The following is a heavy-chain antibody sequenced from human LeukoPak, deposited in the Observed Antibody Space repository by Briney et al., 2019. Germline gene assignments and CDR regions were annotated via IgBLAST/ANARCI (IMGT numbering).Heavy chain of an antibody. CDR2: ISWNSGSI. CDR3: AKDIWGATSFGAFDI. CDR1: GFTFDDYA. D-gene: IGHD1-26*01. Sequence: GRSLRLSCAASGFTFDDYAMHWVRQAPGKGLEWVSGISWNSGSIGYADSVKGRFTISRDNAKNSLYLQMNSLRAEDTALYYCAKDIWGATSFGAFDIWGQGTMVTVSS. V-gene: IGHV3-9*01. J-gene: IGHJ3*02.